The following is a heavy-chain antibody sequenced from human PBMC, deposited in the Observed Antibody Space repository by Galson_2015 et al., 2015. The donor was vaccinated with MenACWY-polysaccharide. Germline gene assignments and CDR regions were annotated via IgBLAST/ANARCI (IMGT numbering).Heavy chain of an antibody. V-gene: IGHV1-8*01. CDR3: ARGRRDTAVAATAAVLLDY. D-gene: IGHD6-19*01. J-gene: IGHJ4*02. CDR2: INPNSANT. CDR1: GSTFRSYD. Sequence: SVKVSCKASGSTFRSYDIGGVRQATGPGLVWMGLINPNSANTGYAHNFQGSVTMARNTSISSADMVLSSLTSEDTAMYYCARGRRDTAVAATAAVLLDYWGQGILVTVSS.